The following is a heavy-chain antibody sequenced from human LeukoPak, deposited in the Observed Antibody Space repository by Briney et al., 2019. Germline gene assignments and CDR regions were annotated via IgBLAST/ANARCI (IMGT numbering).Heavy chain of an antibody. CDR3: ARERRYCSGGSCCSASVNWFDP. Sequence: PSETLSLTCAVYGGSFSGYYWSWIRQPPGKGLEWIGEINHSGSTNYNPSLKSRVTISVDTSKNQFSLKLSSVTAADTAVYYCARERRYCSGGSCCSASVNWFDPWGQGTLVTVSP. V-gene: IGHV4-34*01. CDR1: GGSFSGYY. D-gene: IGHD2-15*01. J-gene: IGHJ5*02. CDR2: INHSGST.